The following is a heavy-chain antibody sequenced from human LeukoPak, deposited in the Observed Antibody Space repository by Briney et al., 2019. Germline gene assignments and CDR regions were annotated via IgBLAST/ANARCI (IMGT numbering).Heavy chain of an antibody. D-gene: IGHD3-10*01. Sequence: EWMGWINAGNGNTKYSQKFQGRVTITRDTSASTAYMELSSLRSEDTAVYYCARDGSGSYSTWGQGTLVTVSS. J-gene: IGHJ5*02. V-gene: IGHV1-3*01. CDR2: INAGNGNT. CDR3: ARDGSGSYST.